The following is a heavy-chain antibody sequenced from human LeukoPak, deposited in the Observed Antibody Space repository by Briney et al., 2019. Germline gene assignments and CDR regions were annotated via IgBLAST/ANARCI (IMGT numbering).Heavy chain of an antibody. Sequence: RASVKVSCKASGGFFSSYAISWVRQAPGQGLEWMGRIIPIFGIANYAQKFQGRVTITADKSTSTAYMELSSLRSEDTAVYYCERGPEGRRWFDPWGQGTLVTVSS. CDR3: ERGPEGRRWFDP. CDR2: IIPIFGIA. V-gene: IGHV1-69*04. J-gene: IGHJ5*02. CDR1: GGFFSSYA.